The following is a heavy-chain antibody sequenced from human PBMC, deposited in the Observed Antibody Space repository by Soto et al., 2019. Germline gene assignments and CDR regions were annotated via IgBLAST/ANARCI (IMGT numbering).Heavy chain of an antibody. CDR3: ARDYYDSSGFDY. V-gene: IGHV4-30-2*01. D-gene: IGHD3-22*01. Sequence: KASETLSLTCAVSGGSISSGGYSWSWIRQPPGKGLEWIGYIYHSGSTYYNPSLKSRVTISVDRSKNQFSLKLSSVTAADTAVYYCARDYYDSSGFDYWGQGTLVTVSS. CDR1: GGSISSGGYS. CDR2: IYHSGST. J-gene: IGHJ4*02.